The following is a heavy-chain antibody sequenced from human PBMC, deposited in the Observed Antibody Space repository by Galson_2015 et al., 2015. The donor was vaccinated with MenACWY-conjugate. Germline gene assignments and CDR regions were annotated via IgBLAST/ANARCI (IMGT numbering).Heavy chain of an antibody. CDR1: GYTFTDYY. CDR3: AREERSTPMVSLDY. D-gene: IGHD5-18*01. V-gene: IGHV1-2*04. CDR2: INPNSGAT. Sequence: SVKVSCKASGYTFTDYYIHWVRQAPGQGLQWMGWINPNSGATNYAQNFQGWVTMTRDTSITTAYMDLSRLTSDDTAVYYCAREERSTPMVSLDYWGQGTLVTVSS. J-gene: IGHJ4*02.